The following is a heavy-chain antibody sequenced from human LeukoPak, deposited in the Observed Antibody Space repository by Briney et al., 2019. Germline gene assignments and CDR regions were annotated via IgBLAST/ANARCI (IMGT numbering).Heavy chain of an antibody. D-gene: IGHD6-19*01. Sequence: ASVKVSCKASGYTFTSYGISWVRQAPGQGLEWMGWISAYNGNTNYAQKLQGRVTTTTDTSTSTAYMELRSLRSDDTAVYYCARAYSSGWYKGKSFDYWGQGTLVTVSS. CDR2: ISAYNGNT. CDR3: ARAYSSGWYKGKSFDY. CDR1: GYTFTSYG. V-gene: IGHV1-18*01. J-gene: IGHJ4*02.